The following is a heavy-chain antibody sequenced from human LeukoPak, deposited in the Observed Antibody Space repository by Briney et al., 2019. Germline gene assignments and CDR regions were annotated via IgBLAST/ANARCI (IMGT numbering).Heavy chain of an antibody. CDR3: ARDSYDILTGSSYFDY. CDR1: GGTFSSYA. V-gene: IGHV1-69*05. CDR2: IIPIFGTA. Sequence: GASVKVSCKASGGTFSSYAISWVRQAPGQGLEWMGGIIPIFGTANYAQKFQGRVTITTDESTSTAYMELSSLRSEDTAVYYCARDSYDILTGSSYFDYWGQGTLVTVSS. D-gene: IGHD3-9*01. J-gene: IGHJ4*02.